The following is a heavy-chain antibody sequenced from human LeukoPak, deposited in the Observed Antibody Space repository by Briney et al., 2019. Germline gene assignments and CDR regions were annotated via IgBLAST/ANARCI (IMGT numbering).Heavy chain of an antibody. CDR1: GFTFSSYA. V-gene: IGHV3-23*01. CDR2: ISGSGGST. CDR3: AREIAATGVFDY. D-gene: IGHD6-13*01. J-gene: IGHJ4*02. Sequence: GGSLRLSCAASGFTFSSYAMSWVRQAPGKGLEWVSAISGSGGSTYYADSVKGRFTISRDNSKNTLYLQMNSLRAQDTAVYYCAREIAATGVFDYWGQGTLVTVSS.